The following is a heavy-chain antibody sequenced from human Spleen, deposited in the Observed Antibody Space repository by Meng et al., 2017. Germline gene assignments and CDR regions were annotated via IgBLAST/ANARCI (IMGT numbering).Heavy chain of an antibody. CDR3: ARGSGGSYFAYFQH. V-gene: IGHV4-4*02. CDR1: GGSISSSNW. D-gene: IGHD1-26*01. Sequence: QVRLQASGPGLVKPSGTLSLTCTASGGSISSSNWWSWVRQPPGKGLEWIGEIYHTGSINYNSSLKSRVTISLDKSKNQFSLKLSSVTAADTAVYYCARGSGGSYFAYFQHWGQGTLVTVSS. J-gene: IGHJ1*01. CDR2: IYHTGSI.